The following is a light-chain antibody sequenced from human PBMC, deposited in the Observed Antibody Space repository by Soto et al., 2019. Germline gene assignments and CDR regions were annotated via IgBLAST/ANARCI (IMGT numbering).Light chain of an antibody. Sequence: EVVMTQSPATLSVSPGEGVTLSCRASQGIGDTLAWYQHKPGQTPRLLIYDTSTRATGVPSRFSGSGAGTDFTLTINNLQPDDFATYYCQQVDNFPLTFGPGTKVD. V-gene: IGKV3-15*01. CDR2: DTS. CDR1: QGIGDT. CDR3: QQVDNFPLT. J-gene: IGKJ3*01.